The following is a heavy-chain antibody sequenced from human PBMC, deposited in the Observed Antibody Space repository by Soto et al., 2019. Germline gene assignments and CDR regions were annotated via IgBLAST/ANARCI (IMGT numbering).Heavy chain of an antibody. Sequence: PGGSLRLSCAASGFSFDDYAMHWVRQAPGKGLEWVSGISWNSGSIGYADSVKGRFTISRDNAKNSLYLQMNSLRAEDTALYYCAKDAITIFGVVNTYYYYYMDVWGKGTTVTVSS. CDR2: ISWNSGSI. D-gene: IGHD3-3*01. CDR3: AKDAITIFGVVNTYYYYYMDV. CDR1: GFSFDDYA. V-gene: IGHV3-9*01. J-gene: IGHJ6*03.